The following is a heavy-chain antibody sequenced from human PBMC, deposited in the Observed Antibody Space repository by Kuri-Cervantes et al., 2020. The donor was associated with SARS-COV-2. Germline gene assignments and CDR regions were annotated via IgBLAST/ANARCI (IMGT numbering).Heavy chain of an antibody. D-gene: IGHD6-19*01. Sequence: SQTLSLTCAISGDSVSSNSAAWNWIRQSPSRGLEWLGRTYYRSKWYNDYAVSVKSRITIDPDTSKNQFSLQLNSVTPEDTAVYYCARDHYSSGWTLNDYWGQGTLVTVSS. CDR2: TYYRSKWYN. CDR3: ARDHYSSGWTLNDY. V-gene: IGHV6-1*01. CDR1: GDSVSSNSAA. J-gene: IGHJ4*02.